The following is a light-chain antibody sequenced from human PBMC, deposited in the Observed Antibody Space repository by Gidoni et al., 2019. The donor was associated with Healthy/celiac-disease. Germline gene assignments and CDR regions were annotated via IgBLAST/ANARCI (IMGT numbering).Light chain of an antibody. J-gene: IGKJ1*01. Sequence: DIQMTQSPSSLSASVGDRVTITCRASQSISSYLNWYQQKPGKAPKLLIYAASSLQSGVPSRFSGSGSGTDFTLTISSLQPEDFAIYYCQQSYSSPRMVXQGTKVAIK. CDR2: AAS. V-gene: IGKV1-39*01. CDR1: QSISSY. CDR3: QQSYSSPRM.